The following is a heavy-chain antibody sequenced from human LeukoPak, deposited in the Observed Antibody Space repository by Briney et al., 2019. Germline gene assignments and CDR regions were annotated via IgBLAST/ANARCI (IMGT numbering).Heavy chain of an antibody. V-gene: IGHV3-30*02. J-gene: IGHJ3*01. CDR1: EFTFSNYG. CDR3: VKEGEGAFDL. Sequence: GGSLRLSCAASEFTFSNYGMHWVRQAPGKGLEWVAFIRSDGTNEFYADSVRGRLTISRDNSKNTLYVEMNNLTTEDTAVYYCVKEGEGAFDLWGQGTMATVSS. CDR2: IRSDGTNE.